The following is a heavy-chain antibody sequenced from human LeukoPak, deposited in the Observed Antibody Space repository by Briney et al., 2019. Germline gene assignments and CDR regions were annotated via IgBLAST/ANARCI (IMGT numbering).Heavy chain of an antibody. CDR2: INQDGSEK. V-gene: IGHV3-7*01. CDR1: GFTFSNYA. Sequence: GGSLRLSCAASGFTFSNYAMTWVRQAPGEGLEWVANINQDGSEKYHGDSVKGRFIISRDNAKRSLFLEMSSLRAEDTAVYYCADPPSDFWGQGTLVAVSS. CDR3: ADPPSDF. J-gene: IGHJ4*02.